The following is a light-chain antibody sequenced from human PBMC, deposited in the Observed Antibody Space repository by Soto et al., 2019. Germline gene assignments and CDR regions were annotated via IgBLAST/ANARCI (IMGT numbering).Light chain of an antibody. CDR2: WAS. CDR3: HQYYSIPRT. Sequence: DIVMTQSPDSLAVSLGERATINCKSSQSLLNSSNIMNYLAWYQQKPGQPPKLLIFWASTRESGVPARFSGSGSATDFTLTISSLQAEDVAVYYCHQYYSIPRTFGQGTKVDIK. J-gene: IGKJ1*01. CDR1: QSLLNSSNIMNY. V-gene: IGKV4-1*01.